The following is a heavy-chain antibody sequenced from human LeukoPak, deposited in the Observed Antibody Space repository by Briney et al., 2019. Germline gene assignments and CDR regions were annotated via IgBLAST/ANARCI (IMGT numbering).Heavy chain of an antibody. J-gene: IGHJ6*02. CDR2: INRSGST. CDR3: ARDGIITIFGVVISPRSYHGMDV. CDR1: GGSFSGYY. Sequence: SETLSLTCAVYGGSFSGYYWSWIRQPPGKGLEWIGEINRSGSTNYNPSLKSRVTISVDTSKNQFSLKLSSVTAADTAVYYCARDGIITIFGVVISPRSYHGMDVWGQGTTVTVSS. D-gene: IGHD3-3*01. V-gene: IGHV4-34*01.